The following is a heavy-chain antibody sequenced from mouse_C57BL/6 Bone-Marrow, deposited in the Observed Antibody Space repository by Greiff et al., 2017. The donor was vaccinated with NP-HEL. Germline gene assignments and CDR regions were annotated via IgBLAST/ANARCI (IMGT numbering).Heavy chain of an antibody. V-gene: IGHV14-4*01. CDR3: TDYYGSSYGAMDY. CDR1: GFNIKDDY. Sequence: EVKLVESGAELVRPGASVKLSCTASGFNIKDDYMHWVKQRPEQGLEWIGWIDPENGDTEYASKFQGKATITADTSSNTAYLQLSSLTSEDTAVYYCTDYYGSSYGAMDYWGQGTSVTVSS. J-gene: IGHJ4*01. D-gene: IGHD1-1*01. CDR2: IDPENGDT.